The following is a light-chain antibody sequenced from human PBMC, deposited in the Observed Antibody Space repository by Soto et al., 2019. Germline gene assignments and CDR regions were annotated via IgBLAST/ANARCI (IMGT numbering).Light chain of an antibody. CDR1: SLGDKY. V-gene: IGLV3-1*01. CDR3: QAWDSSTVV. CDR2: QDR. Sequence: SYELTQPPSVSVSPGQTAIITCSGDSLGDKYVSWYQQKTGQSPILVSYQDRRRPSGIPERFSGSNSGNTATLTISETQPMDEADYYCQAWDSSTVVFGGGTKLTVL. J-gene: IGLJ2*01.